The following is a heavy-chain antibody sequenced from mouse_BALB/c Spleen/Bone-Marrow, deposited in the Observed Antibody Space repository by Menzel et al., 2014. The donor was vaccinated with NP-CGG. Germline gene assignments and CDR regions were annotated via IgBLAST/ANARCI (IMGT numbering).Heavy chain of an antibody. V-gene: IGHV5-4*02. CDR3: ARDYDYAMDY. D-gene: IGHD2-12*01. CDR1: GFTFSDYY. J-gene: IGHJ4*01. CDR2: ISDGGSYT. Sequence: DVMLVESGGGLVKPGGSLKLSCAASGFTFSDYYMYWVRQTPEKRLEWVATISDGGSYTYYPDSVKGRFTISRDNAKKNLYLQMSSLRSEDTAMYYCARDYDYAMDYWGQGTSVTVSS.